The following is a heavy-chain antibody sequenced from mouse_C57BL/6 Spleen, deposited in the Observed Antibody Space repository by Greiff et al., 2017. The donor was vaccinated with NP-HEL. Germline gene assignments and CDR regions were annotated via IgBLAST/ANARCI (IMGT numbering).Heavy chain of an antibody. Sequence: QVQLQQSGAELVMPGASVKLSCKASGYTFTSYWMHWVKQRPGQGLEWIGEIDPSDSYTNYNQKFKGKSTLTVDKSSSTAYMQLSSLTSEDSAVDYCAGNDYGRGFAYWGQGTLVTVSA. CDR1: GYTFTSYW. CDR2: IDPSDSYT. CDR3: AGNDYGRGFAY. D-gene: IGHD2-4*01. J-gene: IGHJ3*01. V-gene: IGHV1-69*01.